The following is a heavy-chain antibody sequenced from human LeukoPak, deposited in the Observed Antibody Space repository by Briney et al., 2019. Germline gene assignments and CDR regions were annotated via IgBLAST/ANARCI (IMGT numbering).Heavy chain of an antibody. CDR1: GGSISSGGYY. V-gene: IGHV4-31*03. CDR2: IYYSGST. CDR3: ARDVKSPQRSGYTN. Sequence: RASQTLSLTCTVSGGSISSGGYYWSWIRQHPGKGLEWIGYIYYSGSTYYNPSLKSRVTISVDTSKNQFSLKLSSVTAADTAVYYCARDVKSPQRSGYTNWGQGTLVTVSS. D-gene: IGHD3-22*01. J-gene: IGHJ4*02.